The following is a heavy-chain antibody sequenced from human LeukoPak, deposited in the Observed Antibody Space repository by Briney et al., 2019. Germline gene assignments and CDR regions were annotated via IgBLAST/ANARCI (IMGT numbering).Heavy chain of an antibody. D-gene: IGHD4-11*01. J-gene: IGHJ3*02. V-gene: IGHV3-23*01. Sequence: GGSLRLSCAASGFTFSSYAMSWVRQAPGKGLEWVSAISGSGGSTYYADSVKGRFTISRDNSKNTLYLQMNSLRAEDTAVYYCAKAVSLLRLHFLADAFDIWGQGTMVTVSS. CDR3: AKAVSLLRLHFLADAFDI. CDR2: ISGSGGST. CDR1: GFTFSSYA.